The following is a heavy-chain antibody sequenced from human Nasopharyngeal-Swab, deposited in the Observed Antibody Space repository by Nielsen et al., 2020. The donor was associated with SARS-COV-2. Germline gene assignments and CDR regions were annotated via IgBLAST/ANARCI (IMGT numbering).Heavy chain of an antibody. CDR1: GFTFDDYA. Sequence: GGSLRLSCAASGFTFDDYAMHWVRQAPGKGLEWVSGISWNSGSIGYADSVKGRFTISRDNAKNSLYLQMNSLRAEDTALYYCAKDMGPDPAYCSGGSCYYYYGMDVWGQGTTVTVSS. CDR3: AKDMGPDPAYCSGGSCYYYYGMDV. CDR2: ISWNSGSI. D-gene: IGHD2-15*01. V-gene: IGHV3-9*01. J-gene: IGHJ6*02.